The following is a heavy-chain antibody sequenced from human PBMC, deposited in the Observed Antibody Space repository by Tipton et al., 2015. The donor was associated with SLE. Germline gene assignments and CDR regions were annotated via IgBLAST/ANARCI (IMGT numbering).Heavy chain of an antibody. D-gene: IGHD2-15*01. V-gene: IGHV3-30*03. CDR3: AQGGRADY. CDR2: ISYEENAQ. J-gene: IGHJ4*02. Sequence: RSLRLSCAASGFSFSDYGMHWVRRAPGKGLEWVAVISYEENAQYYADSVKGRFTISRDNSKNTLYLQMNSLRPEDTAVYYCAQGGRADYWGQGTLVTVSS. CDR1: GFSFSDYG.